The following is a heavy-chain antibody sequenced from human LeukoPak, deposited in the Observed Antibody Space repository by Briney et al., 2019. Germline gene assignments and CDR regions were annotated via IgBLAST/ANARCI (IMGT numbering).Heavy chain of an antibody. Sequence: GGSLRLSCASPGFSLSNYWMSWVRQAPGKGLEWVANINQDGSDKYYVDSVMGRFTIPKDNAKNSVYLQMNSLTPEDTAIYYCAWYGVTHGLDVWGQGNTVTVSS. CDR2: INQDGSDK. CDR3: AWYGVTHGLDV. D-gene: IGHD3-10*01. CDR1: GFSLSNYW. J-gene: IGHJ6*02. V-gene: IGHV3-7*01.